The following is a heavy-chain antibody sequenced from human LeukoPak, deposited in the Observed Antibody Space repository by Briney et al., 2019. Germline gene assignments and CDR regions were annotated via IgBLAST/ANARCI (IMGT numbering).Heavy chain of an antibody. D-gene: IGHD3-3*01. CDR1: GFTSIAYA. V-gene: IGHV3-23*01. CDR3: ARGGVASLDY. Sequence: GGSLRLSCVGSGFTSIAYALTWARQAPGKGLEWVSGISGGGVTTYYADSVKGRFTISRDNSKNTLYLQMNSLRADDTAVYYCARGGVASLDYWGQGTLVTVSS. J-gene: IGHJ4*02. CDR2: ISGGGVTT.